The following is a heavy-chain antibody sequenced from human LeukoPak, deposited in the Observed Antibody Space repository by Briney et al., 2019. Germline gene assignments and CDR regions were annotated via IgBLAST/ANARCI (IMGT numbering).Heavy chain of an antibody. CDR2: IYTSGST. Sequence: PSETLSLTCTVSGGSISSYYWGWIRQPAGKGLEWIGRIYTSGSTNYNPSLKSRVTMSVDTSKNQFSLKLSSVTAADTAVYYCARDVTDEGSYYPYYYYGMDVWGQGTTVTVSS. J-gene: IGHJ6*02. CDR1: GGSISSYY. CDR3: ARDVTDEGSYYPYYYYGMDV. D-gene: IGHD1-26*01. V-gene: IGHV4-4*07.